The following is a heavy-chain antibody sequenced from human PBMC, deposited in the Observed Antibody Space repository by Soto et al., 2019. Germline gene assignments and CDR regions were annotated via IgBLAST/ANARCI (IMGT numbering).Heavy chain of an antibody. V-gene: IGHV5-51*01. CDR1: GYSFTSYW. Sequence: PGESLKISCKGSGYSFTSYWIGWVRQMPGKGLEWMGIIYPGDSDTRYSPSFQGQVTISADKSISTAYLQWSSLKASDTAMYYCARCYSWYRPSYGMDVWRQGTTVTVPS. CDR3: ARCYSWYRPSYGMDV. CDR2: IYPGDSDT. D-gene: IGHD6-13*01. J-gene: IGHJ6*02.